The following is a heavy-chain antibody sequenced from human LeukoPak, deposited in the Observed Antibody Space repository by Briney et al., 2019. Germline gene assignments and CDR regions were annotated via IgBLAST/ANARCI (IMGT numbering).Heavy chain of an antibody. CDR3: ARVGIREITFGGVIVSYFDY. D-gene: IGHD3-16*02. J-gene: IGHJ4*02. CDR1: GYTFTGYY. Sequence: GASVKVSCKASGYTFTGYYMHWVRQAPGQGLEWMGWINPNSGGTNYAQKFQGRVTTTRDTSISTAYMELSRLRSDDTAVYYCARVGIREITFGGVIVSYFDYWGQGILVTVSS. V-gene: IGHV1-2*02. CDR2: INPNSGGT.